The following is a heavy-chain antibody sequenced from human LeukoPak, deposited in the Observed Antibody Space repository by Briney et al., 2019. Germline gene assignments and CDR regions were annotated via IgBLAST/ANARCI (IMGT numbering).Heavy chain of an antibody. D-gene: IGHD2-2*01. CDR3: AKYSQLLSGYYFDF. CDR1: GFTFSSYA. J-gene: IGHJ4*02. Sequence: PGGSLRLSCAASGFTFSSYAMTWVRQAPGKGLEWVSAISGSGGSAYYADSVKGRFTISRDNSKSTLYLQMNSLRAEDTAIYYCAKYSQLLSGYYFDFWGQGTLVTVSS. V-gene: IGHV3-23*01. CDR2: ISGSGGSA.